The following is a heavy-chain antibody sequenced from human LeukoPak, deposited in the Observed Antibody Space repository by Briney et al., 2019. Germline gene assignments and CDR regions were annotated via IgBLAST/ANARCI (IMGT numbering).Heavy chain of an antibody. CDR1: GFSVSTSY. J-gene: IGHJ5*02. Sequence: PGGSLRLSCAASGFSVSTSYMSWVRQAPGKGLEWVSVIYSNGNTYYADSVKGRFTISRDNSRNTLYLQMNSLRAEETALYYCARYGSGSNWFDPWGQGTLVTVSS. V-gene: IGHV3-53*01. CDR3: ARYGSGSNWFDP. D-gene: IGHD3-10*01. CDR2: IYSNGNT.